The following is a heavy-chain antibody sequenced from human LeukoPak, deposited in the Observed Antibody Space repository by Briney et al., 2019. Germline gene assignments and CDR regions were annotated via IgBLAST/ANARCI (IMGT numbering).Heavy chain of an antibody. CDR2: INPSSGGT. J-gene: IGHJ4*02. Sequence: ASVKVSCKASGYTFTGYYMHWVRQAPGQGLEWMGWINPSSGGTNYAQKFQGRVTMTRDTSISTAYMELSRLRSDDTAVYYCARDRNIQVVEWLFHEDYWGQGTLVTVSS. D-gene: IGHD3-3*01. CDR3: ARDRNIQVVEWLFHEDY. V-gene: IGHV1-2*02. CDR1: GYTFTGYY.